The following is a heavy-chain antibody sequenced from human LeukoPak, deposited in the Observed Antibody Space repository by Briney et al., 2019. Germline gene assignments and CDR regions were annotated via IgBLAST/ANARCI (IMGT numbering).Heavy chain of an antibody. Sequence: ASVKVSCKASGYTFTGYYMHWVRQAPGQGLEWMGWIDPNSGGTNYAQKFQGRVTMTRDTSISTAYMELSRLRSDDTAVYYCARGRRITMVRGVIMPTKGYYYYMDVWGKGTTVTVSS. CDR2: IDPNSGGT. J-gene: IGHJ6*03. V-gene: IGHV1-2*02. D-gene: IGHD3-10*01. CDR1: GYTFTGYY. CDR3: ARGRRITMVRGVIMPTKGYYYYMDV.